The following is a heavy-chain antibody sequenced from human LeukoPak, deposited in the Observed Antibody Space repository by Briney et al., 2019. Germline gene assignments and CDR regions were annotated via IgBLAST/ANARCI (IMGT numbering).Heavy chain of an antibody. D-gene: IGHD6-13*01. CDR1: GFTFSTYA. Sequence: GGSLRLSCAASGFTFSTYAMHWVRQAPGKGLEWVAVIWYDGSNKYYGDSVKGRLTISRDNSKNTLFLQMNSLRAEDTAVYYCTKSHDSSWTFLDYWGQGTLVTVSS. CDR2: IWYDGSNK. CDR3: TKSHDSSWTFLDY. J-gene: IGHJ4*02. V-gene: IGHV3-33*06.